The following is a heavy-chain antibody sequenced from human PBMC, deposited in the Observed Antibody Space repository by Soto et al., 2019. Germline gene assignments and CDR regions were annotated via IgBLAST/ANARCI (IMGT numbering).Heavy chain of an antibody. V-gene: IGHV4-59*01. CDR3: ARARQQLVWDYYYYYMDV. CDR2: IYYSGST. J-gene: IGHJ6*03. CDR1: GGSISSYY. D-gene: IGHD6-13*01. Sequence: SETLSLTCTVSGGSISSYYWSWIRQPPGKGLEWIGYIYYSGSTNYNPSLKSRVTISVDTSKNQFSLKLSSVTAADTAVYYCARARQQLVWDYYYYYMDVWGKGTTVTVSS.